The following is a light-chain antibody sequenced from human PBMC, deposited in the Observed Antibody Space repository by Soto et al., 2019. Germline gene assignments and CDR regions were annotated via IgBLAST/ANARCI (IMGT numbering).Light chain of an antibody. V-gene: IGKV1-5*01. CDR3: QQYNSYSWT. Sequence: DIQMTQSPSTLSESVGDRVTITCRASQSISSWLAWYQQKPGKAPKLLIYDASSLESGVPSRFSGSGSGTEFTLTISSLQPDDFATYYCQQYNSYSWTFGQGTKV. CDR1: QSISSW. J-gene: IGKJ1*01. CDR2: DAS.